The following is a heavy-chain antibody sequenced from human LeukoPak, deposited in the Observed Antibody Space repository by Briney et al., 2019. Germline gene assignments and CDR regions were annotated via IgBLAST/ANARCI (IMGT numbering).Heavy chain of an antibody. CDR2: IIPILGIA. V-gene: IGHV1-69*04. CDR1: GGTFSSYT. D-gene: IGHD2-2*01. CDR3: AREFGDIVVVPAAPQGWFDP. J-gene: IGHJ5*02. Sequence: SVKVSCKASGGTFSSYTISWVRQAPGQGLEWMGRIIPILGIANYAQKFQGRVTITADKSTSTAYMELSSLRSEDTAVYYCAREFGDIVVVPAAPQGWFDPWGQGTLVTVSS.